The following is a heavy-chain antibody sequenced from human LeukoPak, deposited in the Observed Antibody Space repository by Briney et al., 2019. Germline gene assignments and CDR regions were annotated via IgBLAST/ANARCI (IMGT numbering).Heavy chain of an antibody. CDR2: INHSGST. D-gene: IGHD6-13*01. CDR1: GGSFSGYY. Sequence: VSPSYAVHGGSFSGYYWSWIRQPPGNGLEWIGEINHSGSTNYNPSLKSRVTISIDTSKNQFSLKLSSVTAADTALYYCARGPGTWYYYWGQGTLVTVSS. J-gene: IGHJ4*02. V-gene: IGHV4-34*01. CDR3: ARGPGTWYYY.